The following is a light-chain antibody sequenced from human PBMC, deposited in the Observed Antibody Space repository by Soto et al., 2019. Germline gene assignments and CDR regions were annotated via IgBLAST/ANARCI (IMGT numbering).Light chain of an antibody. CDR1: SSNIGGNY. J-gene: IGLJ3*02. CDR3: AAWDDSLSGVV. CDR2: RNN. Sequence: QSALTQPPSASGTPGQRVTISCSGSSSNIGGNYVYWYQQFPGRAPKLLIYRNNQRPSGVPDRFSGSKSGTSASLAISGLRSEDEADYYCAAWDDSLSGVVFGGGTKLTVL. V-gene: IGLV1-47*01.